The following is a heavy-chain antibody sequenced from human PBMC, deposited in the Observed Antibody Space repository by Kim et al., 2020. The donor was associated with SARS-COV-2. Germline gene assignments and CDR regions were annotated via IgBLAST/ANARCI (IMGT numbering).Heavy chain of an antibody. V-gene: IGHV4-59*01. D-gene: IGHD3-3*01. CDR1: GGSISSYY. J-gene: IGHJ6*03. CDR3: ARERRDDFWPDYYYYYYMDV. CDR2: IYYSGST. Sequence: SETLSLTCTVSGGSISSYYWSWIRQPPGKGLEWIGYIYYSGSTNYNPSLKSRVTISVDTSKNQFSLKLSSVTAADTAVYYCARERRDDFWPDYYYYYYMDVWGKGTTVTVSS.